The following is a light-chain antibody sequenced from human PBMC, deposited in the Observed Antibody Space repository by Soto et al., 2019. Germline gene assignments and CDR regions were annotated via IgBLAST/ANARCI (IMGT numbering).Light chain of an antibody. Sequence: QSALTQPASVSGSPGQSITISCTGTSGDIGGYNYVSWYQQYPGKAPKLMIYEVTNRPSGVSNRFSGSKSGNTASLTISGLQAEDEADYYCSSYTTSHVIFGGGTQLTVL. V-gene: IGLV2-14*01. CDR1: SGDIGGYNY. J-gene: IGLJ2*01. CDR2: EVT. CDR3: SSYTTSHVI.